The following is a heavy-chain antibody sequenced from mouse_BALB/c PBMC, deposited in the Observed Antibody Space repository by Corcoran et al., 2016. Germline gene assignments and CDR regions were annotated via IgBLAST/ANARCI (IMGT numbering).Heavy chain of an antibody. J-gene: IGHJ3*01. CDR2: INTYTGEP. Sequence: QIQLVQSGPELKKPGETVKISCKASGYTFTNYGMNWVKQAPGKGLKWMGWINTYTGEPTYADDFKGRFAFSLETSASTAYLQINNLTNEDMATYFCARARATFAYWGPGTLVTVSA. CDR3: ARARATFAY. D-gene: IGHD3-1*01. V-gene: IGHV9-1*02. CDR1: GYTFTNYG.